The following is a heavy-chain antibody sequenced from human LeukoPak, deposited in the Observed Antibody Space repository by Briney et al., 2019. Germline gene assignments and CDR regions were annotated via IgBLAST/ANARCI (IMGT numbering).Heavy chain of an antibody. Sequence: SETLSLTCAVYGGSFSGYYWSWIRQPPGKGLEGIGEINHSGSNNYNPSLKSRVTISVDTSKNQFSLKLSSVTAADTAVYYCASGDSGSYVFDYWGQGTLVTVSS. CDR1: GGSFSGYY. CDR3: ASGDSGSYVFDY. J-gene: IGHJ4*02. V-gene: IGHV4-34*01. D-gene: IGHD1-26*01. CDR2: INHSGSN.